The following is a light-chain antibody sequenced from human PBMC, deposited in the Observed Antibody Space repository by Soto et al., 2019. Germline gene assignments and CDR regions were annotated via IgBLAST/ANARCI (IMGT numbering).Light chain of an antibody. V-gene: IGLV2-8*01. Sequence: QSVLTQPPSASGSPGQSVTISCTGTSSDVGAYKFVSWYQKYPGQAPKLMIYEVTKRPSGVPDRFSGSKSGNTASLTVSGLQAEDEADYYCSSYAGSNTVVFGGGTKLTVL. CDR3: SSYAGSNTVV. J-gene: IGLJ2*01. CDR2: EVT. CDR1: SSDVGAYKF.